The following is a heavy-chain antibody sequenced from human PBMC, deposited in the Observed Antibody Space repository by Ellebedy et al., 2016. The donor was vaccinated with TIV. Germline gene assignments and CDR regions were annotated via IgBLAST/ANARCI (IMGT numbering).Heavy chain of an antibody. Sequence: AASVKVSCKASGYTFDIYNINWVRQAPGQGLEWVGWISPNNGDTNYAPSFQGRVIMTTDTSTSTAYMELRSLRSDDTAVYFCARDLRAYCGSECYSGMDVWGKGTTVTVSS. CDR1: GYTFDIYN. CDR3: ARDLRAYCGSECYSGMDV. D-gene: IGHD2-21*01. V-gene: IGHV1-18*01. CDR2: ISPNNGDT. J-gene: IGHJ6*04.